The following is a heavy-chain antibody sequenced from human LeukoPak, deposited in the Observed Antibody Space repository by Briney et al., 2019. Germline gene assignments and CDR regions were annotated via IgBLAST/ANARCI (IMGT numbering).Heavy chain of an antibody. J-gene: IGHJ3*02. CDR3: AKDLRSRGYSYGPHDAFDI. Sequence: GGSLRLSCAASGFTFSSYGMSWVRQAPGKGLEWVSAISGSGGSTYYADSVKGRFTISRDNSKNTLYLQMNSLRAEDTAVYYCAKDLRSRGYSYGPHDAFDIWGQGTMVTVSS. D-gene: IGHD5-18*01. V-gene: IGHV3-23*01. CDR2: ISGSGGST. CDR1: GFTFSSYG.